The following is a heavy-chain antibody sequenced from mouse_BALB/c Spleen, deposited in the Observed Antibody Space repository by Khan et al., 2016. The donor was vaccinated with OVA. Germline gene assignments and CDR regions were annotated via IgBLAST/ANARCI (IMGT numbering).Heavy chain of an antibody. J-gene: IGHJ3*01. CDR2: ISSGGTT. CDR1: GFTFSTYA. CDR3: AREVYGSNCAWFAY. V-gene: IGHV5-6-5*01. Sequence: EVELVESGGGLVKPGGSLKLSCAASGFTFSTYAMSWVRQTPEKRLEWVASISSGGTTYYPDILKGRFTISRDNARNILYLKMSSLRSGDTAMYYCAREVYGSNCAWFAYWGQGTLGTVSA. D-gene: IGHD1-1*01.